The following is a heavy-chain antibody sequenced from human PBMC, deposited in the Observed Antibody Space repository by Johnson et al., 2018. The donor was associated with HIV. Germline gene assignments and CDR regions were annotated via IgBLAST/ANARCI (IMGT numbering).Heavy chain of an antibody. CDR3: AKEQSVVVIGIGAFDI. CDR1: GFTFSTYG. J-gene: IGHJ3*02. Sequence: QVQLVESGGGVVQSGRSLRLSCAASGFTFSTYGMHWVRQAPGQGLEWVAVIWLDGCNKYYADSVKGRFTISRDHSKNTLYLQMNSLRAEDTAVYYCAKEQSVVVIGIGAFDIWGQGTKVTVSS. V-gene: IGHV3-33*06. CDR2: IWLDGCNK. D-gene: IGHD3-22*01.